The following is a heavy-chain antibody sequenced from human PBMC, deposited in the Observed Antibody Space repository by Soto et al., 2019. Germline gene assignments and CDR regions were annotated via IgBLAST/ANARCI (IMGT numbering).Heavy chain of an antibody. Sequence: TGGSLRLSCGASGFSFSGYWMSWVRQAPGKGLEWVANIKVDGSDKNYVDSVKGRFTISRDNTKNSLYLQMNSLRAEDTAVYYCVRGGGGFDFWGQGTMVTVSS. CDR3: VRGGGGFDF. CDR1: GFSFSGYW. CDR2: IKVDGSDK. J-gene: IGHJ3*01. D-gene: IGHD2-15*01. V-gene: IGHV3-7*01.